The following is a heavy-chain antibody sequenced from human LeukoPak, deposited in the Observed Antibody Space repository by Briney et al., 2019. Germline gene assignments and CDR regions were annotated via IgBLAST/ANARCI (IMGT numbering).Heavy chain of an antibody. CDR3: AKASLPVYFDY. Sequence: GGSLRLSCAASGFTFSSYAMHWVRQAPGKGLEWVAVISYDGSNKYYADSVKGRFTISRDNSKSTLYLQMNSLRAEDTAVYYCAKASLPVYFDYWGQGTLVTVSS. CDR1: GFTFSSYA. J-gene: IGHJ4*02. V-gene: IGHV3-30*04. D-gene: IGHD2-2*01. CDR2: ISYDGSNK.